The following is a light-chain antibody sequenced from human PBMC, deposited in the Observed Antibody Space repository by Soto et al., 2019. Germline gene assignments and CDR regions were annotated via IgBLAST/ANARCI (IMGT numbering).Light chain of an antibody. CDR1: QSVSSSY. Sequence: EIVLTQSPGTLSLSPGERATLCCRASQSVSSSYLAWYQQKPGQAPRLLIYSASYRATGIPDRFSGSGSGTDFTLTISRLEPEDFAVYYCQQYGRTPPLTFGGGTKVEIK. J-gene: IGKJ4*01. CDR3: QQYGRTPPLT. CDR2: SAS. V-gene: IGKV3-20*01.